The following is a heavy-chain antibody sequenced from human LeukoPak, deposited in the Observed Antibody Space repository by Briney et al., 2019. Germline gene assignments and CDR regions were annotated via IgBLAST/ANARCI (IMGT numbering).Heavy chain of an antibody. CDR1: GYTFTSYG. Sequence: ASVKVSCKASGYTFTSYGVSWVRQAPGQGLEWMGWISGYNGNTNYAQKLQGRVTMTTDTSTSTAYMELSSLRSEDTAVYYCARYSATAMVRRQLGYWGQGTLVTVSS. CDR2: ISGYNGNT. V-gene: IGHV1-18*01. J-gene: IGHJ4*01. D-gene: IGHD5-18*01. CDR3: ARYSATAMVRRQLGY.